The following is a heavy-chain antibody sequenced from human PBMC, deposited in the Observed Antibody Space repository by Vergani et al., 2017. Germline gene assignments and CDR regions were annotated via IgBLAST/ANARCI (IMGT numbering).Heavy chain of an antibody. CDR3: ARVPMVRGVIPPEINYYYYYGMDV. Sequence: QVQLQESGPGLVKPSETLSLTCTVSGGSISSYYWSWIRQPPGKGLEWIGYIYYSGSTNYNPSLKSRVTISVDTSKNQFSLKLSSVTAADTAVYYCARVPMVRGVIPPEINYYYYYGMDVWGQGTTVTVSS. D-gene: IGHD3-10*01. CDR2: IYYSGST. J-gene: IGHJ6*02. CDR1: GGSISSYY. V-gene: IGHV4-59*01.